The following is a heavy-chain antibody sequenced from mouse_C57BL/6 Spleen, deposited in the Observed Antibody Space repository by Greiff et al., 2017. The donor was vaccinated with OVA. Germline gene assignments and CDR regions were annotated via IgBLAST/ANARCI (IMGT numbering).Heavy chain of an antibody. CDR3: ARGNYDYDVPVAY. CDR1: GYSITSGYY. J-gene: IGHJ3*01. V-gene: IGHV3-6*01. CDR2: ISYDGSN. Sequence: EVKLMESGPGLVKPSQSLSLTCSVTGYSITSGYYWNWIRQFPGNKLEWMGYISYDGSNNYNPSLKNRISITRDTSKNQFFLKLNSVTTEDTATYYCARGNYDYDVPVAYWGQGTLVTVSA. D-gene: IGHD2-4*01.